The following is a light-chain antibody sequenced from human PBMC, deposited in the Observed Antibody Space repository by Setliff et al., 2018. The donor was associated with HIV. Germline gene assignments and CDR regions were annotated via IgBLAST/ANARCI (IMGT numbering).Light chain of an antibody. CDR2: DVS. CDR3: SSYTSTSTLFV. V-gene: IGLV2-14*03. J-gene: IGLJ1*01. Sequence: QSVLTQPASVSGSPGQSIIISCTGTSSDVGGYNYVSWYQQHPGKDPKLRIYDVSNRPSGVSNRFSGSKSGNTASLTISGLQAEDEADYYCSSYTSTSTLFVFGTGTKVTVL. CDR1: SSDVGGYNY.